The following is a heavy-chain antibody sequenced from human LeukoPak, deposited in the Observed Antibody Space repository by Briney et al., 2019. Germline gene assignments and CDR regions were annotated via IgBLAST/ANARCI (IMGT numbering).Heavy chain of an antibody. CDR2: ISGSGGST. V-gene: IGHV3-23*01. D-gene: IGHD5-18*01. Sequence: PGGSLRLSCAASGFTFSSYTMHWVRQAPGKGLEWVSAISGSGGSTYYADAVKGRFTISRDNAKNSLYQQMNSLRAEDTAVYYCARAYTTLIRRAYSYYFDYWGQGTLVTVSS. CDR3: ARAYTTLIRRAYSYYFDY. J-gene: IGHJ4*02. CDR1: GFTFSSYT.